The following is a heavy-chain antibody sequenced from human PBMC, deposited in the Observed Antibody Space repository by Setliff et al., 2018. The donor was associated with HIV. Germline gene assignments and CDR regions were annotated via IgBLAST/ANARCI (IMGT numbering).Heavy chain of an antibody. V-gene: IGHV4-4*09. Sequence: SETLSLTCAVSSASISNYHWSWIRQTPGKGLEWIGSIYTSGTTNYNPSLEGRITTSVDLSKNQFSLKLNAVTAADTAVYYCARRPPLTTGREYYFDFWGQGTRVTVSS. CDR2: IYTSGTT. CDR3: ARRPPLTTGREYYFDF. D-gene: IGHD1-1*01. J-gene: IGHJ4*02. CDR1: SASISNYH.